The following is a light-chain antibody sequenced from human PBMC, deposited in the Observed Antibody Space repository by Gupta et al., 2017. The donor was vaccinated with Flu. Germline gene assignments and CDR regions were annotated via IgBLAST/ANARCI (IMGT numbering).Light chain of an antibody. J-gene: IGKJ2*01. CDR1: QSLNSN. V-gene: IGKV3-15*01. CDR3: QHYNNWPPIYT. CDR2: GAS. Sequence: RATLSCRASQSLNSNLAWYQQKPGQAPRLLIYGASTRATGVPARFSGSGSGTEFTLTISSLQSEDFAIYYCQHYNNWPPIYTFGQGTKLEIK.